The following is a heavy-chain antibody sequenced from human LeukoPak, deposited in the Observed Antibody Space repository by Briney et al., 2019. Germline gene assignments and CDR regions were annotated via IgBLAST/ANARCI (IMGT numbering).Heavy chain of an antibody. D-gene: IGHD6-19*01. CDR1: GFTFSSYS. CDR3: AKDSPLTEVAGTFFDY. CDR2: ISGSAGGT. Sequence: GGSLRLSCAASGFTFSSYSMSWVRQAPGKGLEWVSAISGSAGGTYYADSVKGRFTISRDNSKKTLYLHMNSLRAEDPAVYYCAKDSPLTEVAGTFFDYWGQGTLVTVSS. J-gene: IGHJ4*02. V-gene: IGHV3-23*01.